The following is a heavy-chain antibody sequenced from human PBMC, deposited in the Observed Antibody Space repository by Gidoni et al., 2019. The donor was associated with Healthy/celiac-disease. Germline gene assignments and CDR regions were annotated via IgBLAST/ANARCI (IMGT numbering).Heavy chain of an antibody. Sequence: EVQLVESGGCLVQPGGSLTLSCAASVFTFSASALPWVRQASGTGLEWFGRMRSKANSYGTAYAASVKGRFTIARDDSKNTAYLQMNSLKTEDTAVYYCTRHIVVVNAKGEINWFDPWGQGTLVTVSS. CDR3: TRHIVVVNAKGEINWFDP. CDR2: MRSKANSYGT. V-gene: IGHV3-73*01. D-gene: IGHD2-21*01. CDR1: VFTFSASA. J-gene: IGHJ5*02.